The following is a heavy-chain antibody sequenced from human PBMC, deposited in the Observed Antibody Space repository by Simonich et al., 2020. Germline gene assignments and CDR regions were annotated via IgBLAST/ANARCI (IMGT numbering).Heavy chain of an antibody. J-gene: IGHJ5*02. V-gene: IGHV4-34*01. Sequence: QVQLQQWGAGLLKPSETLSLTSAVYGGSFSGYYWSWIRQPPGKGLGGIGEINHSESTHDNPSRKIRVTISVDTSKNQFSRKLSSVTAADTAVYYCARCGLVNYDILTGYHNWFDPWGQGTLVTVSS. D-gene: IGHD3-9*01. CDR1: GGSFSGYY. CDR3: ARCGLVNYDILTGYHNWFDP. CDR2: INHSEST.